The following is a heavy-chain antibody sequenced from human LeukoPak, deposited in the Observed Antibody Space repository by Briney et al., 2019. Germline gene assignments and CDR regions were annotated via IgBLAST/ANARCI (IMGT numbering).Heavy chain of an antibody. Sequence: ASVKVSCKASGYTFTGYYLHWVRQAPGQGLEWMGWINTNSGGTNYAQKFQGRVTMTRDTSISTAYMELSRLRSDDTAMYYCARGGYSSDWYKNWFDPWGQGTLVTVSS. V-gene: IGHV1-2*02. CDR2: INTNSGGT. CDR3: ARGGYSSDWYKNWFDP. D-gene: IGHD6-19*01. CDR1: GYTFTGYY. J-gene: IGHJ5*02.